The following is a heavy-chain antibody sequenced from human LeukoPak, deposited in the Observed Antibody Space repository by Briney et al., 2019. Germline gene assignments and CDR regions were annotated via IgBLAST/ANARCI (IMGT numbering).Heavy chain of an antibody. CDR1: GGTFSSYA. CDR2: IIPIFGTA. J-gene: IGHJ6*03. Sequence: VASVKVSCKASGGTFSSYAISWVRQAPGQGLEWMGGIIPIFGTANYAQKFQGRVTITADESTSTAYMGLSSLRSEDTAVYYCARVSPNRGLIYMDVWGKGTTVTVSS. CDR3: ARVSPNRGLIYMDV. V-gene: IGHV1-69*13. D-gene: IGHD1-14*01.